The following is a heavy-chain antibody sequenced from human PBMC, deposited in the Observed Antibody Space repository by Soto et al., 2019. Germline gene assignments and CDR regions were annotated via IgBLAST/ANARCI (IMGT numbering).Heavy chain of an antibody. Sequence: QVQLLQSGAELKKPGASVKVSCKASGYIFPSYGISWARQAPGQGLEWMGWISAHNGKTNYAQKVQGRLIMTTDTSTSTAYMEPRSLRSEQTAVYYCAMDTVATSMNVGYWGQGTLVTVSS. J-gene: IGHJ4*02. CDR3: AMDTVATSMNVGY. CDR1: GYIFPSYG. V-gene: IGHV1-18*04. D-gene: IGHD5-12*01. CDR2: ISAHNGKT.